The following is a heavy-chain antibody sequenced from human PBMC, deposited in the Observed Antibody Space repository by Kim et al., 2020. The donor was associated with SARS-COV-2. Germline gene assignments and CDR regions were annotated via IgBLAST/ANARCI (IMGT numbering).Heavy chain of an antibody. CDR2: INHSGST. CDR1: GGSFSGYY. CDR3: ARGWWGSKAYGDYWFDP. Sequence: SETLSLTCAVYGGSFSGYYWSWIRQPPGKGLEWIGEINHSGSTNYNPSLKSRVTISVDTSKNQFSLKLSSVTAADTAVYYCARGWWGSKAYGDYWFDPWGQGTLVTVSS. J-gene: IGHJ5*02. D-gene: IGHD4-17*01. V-gene: IGHV4-34*01.